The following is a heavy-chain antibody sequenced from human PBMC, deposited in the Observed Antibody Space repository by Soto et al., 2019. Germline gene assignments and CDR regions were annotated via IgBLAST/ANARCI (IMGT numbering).Heavy chain of an antibody. CDR2: LSYDGSNK. CDR3: ARDVESGSSQYYYYFYGMDV. Sequence: QVQLVESGGGVVQPGRSLRLSCAASGFTFSSNAMHWVRQAPGKGLEWVAVLSYDGSNKYYADSVKGRFTISRDNSKNTLYLQMDSLRTEDTALYYCARDVESGSSQYYYYFYGMDVWGQGTTVTGSS. V-gene: IGHV3-30-3*01. CDR1: GFTFSSNA. J-gene: IGHJ6*02. D-gene: IGHD1-26*01.